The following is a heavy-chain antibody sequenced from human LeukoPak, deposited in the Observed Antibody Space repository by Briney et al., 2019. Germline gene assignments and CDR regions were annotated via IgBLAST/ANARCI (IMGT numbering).Heavy chain of an antibody. D-gene: IGHD3-10*02. CDR3: ARGTMFPYYFDF. V-gene: IGHV3-48*04. J-gene: IGHJ4*02. CDR2: IGSSGTTI. Sequence: GGSLRLSCAASGFTFTTYSMNWVRQAPGKGLEWVSYIGSSGTTIYYADSVKGRFTISRDDARNSLYLQMNSLRAEDTAVYYCARGTMFPYYFDFWGQGTLVTVSS. CDR1: GFTFTTYS.